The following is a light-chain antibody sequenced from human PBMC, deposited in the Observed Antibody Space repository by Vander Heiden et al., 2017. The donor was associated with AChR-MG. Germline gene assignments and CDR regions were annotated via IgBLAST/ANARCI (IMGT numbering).Light chain of an antibody. CDR1: SSNIRNNY. V-gene: IGLV1-47*01. J-gene: IGLJ3*02. CDR3: AAWDDSLSGVV. Sequence: QSVLTQPPSASGTPGQRVTISCSGSSSNIRNNYVYWYQQVPGTAPNLLIYRNNQRPSGVPDRLSGSKSGTSASLAISGLRSDDEGDYYCAAWDDSLSGVVFGGGTKLTVL. CDR2: RNN.